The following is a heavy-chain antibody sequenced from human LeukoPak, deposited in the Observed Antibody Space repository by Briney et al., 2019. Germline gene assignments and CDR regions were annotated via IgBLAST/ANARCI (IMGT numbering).Heavy chain of an antibody. D-gene: IGHD6-13*01. CDR3: AKDRIAAALDAFDI. J-gene: IGHJ3*02. CDR2: ISPGGPT. V-gene: IGHV3-23*01. CDR1: GFPFSSHG. Sequence: GGSLRLSCAGSGFPFSSHGMNWVRQAPGKGLEWVSGISPGGPTYYADSVKGRFTISRDDSKNTLYLQMNSLRAEDTAVYYCAKDRIAAALDAFDIWGQGTMVTVSS.